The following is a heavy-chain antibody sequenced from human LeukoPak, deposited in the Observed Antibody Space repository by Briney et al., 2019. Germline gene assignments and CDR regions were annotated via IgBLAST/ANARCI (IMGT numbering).Heavy chain of an antibody. CDR1: GFTFSSYG. Sequence: GRSLRLSCAASGFTFSSYGMHWVRQAPGKGLEWVAVIWYDGSNKYYAGSVKGRFTISRDNSKNTLYLQMNSLRAEDTAVYYCAKEVMVRGRTNWFDPWGQGTLVTVSS. J-gene: IGHJ5*02. CDR2: IWYDGSNK. CDR3: AKEVMVRGRTNWFDP. V-gene: IGHV3-33*06. D-gene: IGHD3-10*01.